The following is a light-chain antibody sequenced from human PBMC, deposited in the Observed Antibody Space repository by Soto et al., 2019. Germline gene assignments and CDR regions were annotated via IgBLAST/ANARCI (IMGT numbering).Light chain of an antibody. Sequence: DIQMAQSRSSLSASVGDRVTITCRTSQDISNYLAWYQQKPGKVPKLLIYAASSLRSGVPSRFTASAFGTDFTLTISSLQPEEVATYYGQHYGRAPAPWTFRQGTKVDI. V-gene: IGKV1-27*01. CDR2: AAS. J-gene: IGKJ1*01. CDR1: QDISNY. CDR3: QHYGRAPAPWT.